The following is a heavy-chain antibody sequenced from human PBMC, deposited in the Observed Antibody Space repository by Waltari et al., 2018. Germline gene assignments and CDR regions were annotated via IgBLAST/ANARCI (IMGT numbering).Heavy chain of an antibody. CDR1: GFTFSSYS. CDR2: IRSSSSYR. J-gene: IGHJ4*02. CDR3: ARVRDSSGYHWYY. V-gene: IGHV3-21*01. D-gene: IGHD3-22*01. Sequence: EVQLVESGGGLVKPGGSLRLSCAASGFTFSSYSMNWVRQAPGKGLEWVSSIRSSSSYRYYADSVKGRFTISRDNAKNSLYLQMNSLRAEDTAVYYCARVRDSSGYHWYYWGQGTLVTVSS.